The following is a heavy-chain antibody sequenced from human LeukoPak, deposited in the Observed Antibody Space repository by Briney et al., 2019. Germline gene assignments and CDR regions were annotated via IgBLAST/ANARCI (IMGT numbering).Heavy chain of an antibody. J-gene: IGHJ5*02. D-gene: IGHD6-13*01. CDR3: ARRVGQQQGFDP. CDR1: GYTFTDYY. CDR2: INPNSGGT. V-gene: IGHV1-2*02. Sequence: ASVKVSCKASGYTFTDYYLHWVRQAPGQGLEWMGWINPNSGGTNYAQKFQGRVSMTGDTSNSTGYMELSRLTSDDTAPYYCARRVGQQQGFDPWGQGTLVTVSS.